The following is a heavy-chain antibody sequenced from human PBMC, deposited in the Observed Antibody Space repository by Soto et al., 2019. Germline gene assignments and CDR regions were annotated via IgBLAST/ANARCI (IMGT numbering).Heavy chain of an antibody. CDR1: GDSVSSNSAA. CDR3: ARQLYDYIWGSYRNFDY. D-gene: IGHD3-16*02. Sequence: SQTLSLTCAISGDSVSSNSAAWNWIRQSPSRGLEWLGRTYYRSKWYNDYAVSVKSRITINPDTSKNQFSLQLNSVTPEDTAVYYCARQLYDYIWGSYRNFDYWGQGTLVTVSS. CDR2: TYYRSKWYN. J-gene: IGHJ4*02. V-gene: IGHV6-1*01.